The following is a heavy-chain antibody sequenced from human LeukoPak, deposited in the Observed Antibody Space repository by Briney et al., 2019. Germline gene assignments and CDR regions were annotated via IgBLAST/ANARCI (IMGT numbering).Heavy chain of an antibody. CDR1: GFTVSSNY. CDR3: AKDPAGGRFLNWFDP. V-gene: IGHV3-66*01. J-gene: IGHJ5*02. CDR2: IYSGGST. Sequence: GGSLRLSCAASGFTVSSNYMSWVRQAPGKGLEWVSVIYSGGSTYYADSVKGRFTISRDNSKNTLYLQMNSLRVEDTAVYYCAKDPAGGRFLNWFDPWGQGTLVTVSS. D-gene: IGHD1-26*01.